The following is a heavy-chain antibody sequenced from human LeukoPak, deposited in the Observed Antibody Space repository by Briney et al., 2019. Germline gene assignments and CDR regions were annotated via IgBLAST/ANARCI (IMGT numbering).Heavy chain of an antibody. CDR1: GFTFSSYW. J-gene: IGHJ3*02. D-gene: IGHD1-26*01. V-gene: IGHV3-7*01. Sequence: GGSLRLSCAASGFTFSSYWMSWVHQAPGKGLEWVANIKQDGSEKYYVDSVKGRFTISRDNAKNSLYLQMNSLRAEDTAVYYCARTGSYHAFDIWGQGTMVTVSS. CDR2: IKQDGSEK. CDR3: ARTGSYHAFDI.